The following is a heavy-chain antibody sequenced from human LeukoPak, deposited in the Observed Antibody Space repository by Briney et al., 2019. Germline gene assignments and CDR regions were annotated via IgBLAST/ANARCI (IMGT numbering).Heavy chain of an antibody. V-gene: IGHV3-21*06. CDR3: ARGGSGLYLYYYMDV. J-gene: IGHJ6*03. D-gene: IGHD6-25*01. CDR2: ISTVNTYT. Sequence: GGSLRLSCAPSGFTFSDYSMSWVRQAPGKGLEWVASISTVNTYTFYGDSVKGRFTISRDNAKNSLYLQMSYLTAEDTAVYYCARGGSGLYLYYYMDVWGKGTTVTVSS. CDR1: GFTFSDYS.